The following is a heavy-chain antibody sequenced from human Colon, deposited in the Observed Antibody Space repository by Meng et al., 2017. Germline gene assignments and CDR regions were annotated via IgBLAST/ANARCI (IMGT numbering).Heavy chain of an antibody. CDR2: IYPGDSDT. CDR3: ARRSKFAPDGLDI. J-gene: IGHJ3*02. V-gene: IGHV5-51*01. Sequence: GSLKISCTASGYSFTGHWIAWVRQMPGKGLGWMGIIYPGDSDTRYRPSFQGQVTIPADNSASTAYLQWRSLKTSDTAMYYCARRSKFAPDGLDIWGQGTLVTVSS. CDR1: GYSFTGHW. D-gene: IGHD3-16*01.